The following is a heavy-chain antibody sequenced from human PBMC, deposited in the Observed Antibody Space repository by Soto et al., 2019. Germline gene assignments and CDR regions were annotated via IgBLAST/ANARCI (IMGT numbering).Heavy chain of an antibody. CDR1: GGTFSSYA. CDR2: IIPIFGTA. Sequence: SVKVSCKASGGTFSSYAISWVRQAPGQGLEWMGGIIPIFGTANYAQKFQGRVTITADESTSTAYMELSSLRSEDTAVYYCARFIAAAGTFLEPQDYYYYGMDVWGQGTTVTVSS. D-gene: IGHD6-13*01. J-gene: IGHJ6*02. V-gene: IGHV1-69*13. CDR3: ARFIAAAGTFLEPQDYYYYGMDV.